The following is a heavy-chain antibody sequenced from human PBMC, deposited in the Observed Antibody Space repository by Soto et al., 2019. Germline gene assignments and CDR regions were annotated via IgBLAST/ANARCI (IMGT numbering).Heavy chain of an antibody. D-gene: IGHD4-17*01. CDR3: TTDPNTVTTTSPDYYYYGMDV. V-gene: IGHV3-15*01. Sequence: GGSLRLSCAASGFTFSNAWMSWVRQAPGKGLEWVGRIKSKTDGGTTDYAAPVKGRFTISRDDSKNTLYLQMNSLKTEDTAVYYCTTDPNTVTTTSPDYYYYGMDVWGQGTTVTVSS. J-gene: IGHJ6*02. CDR1: GFTFSNAW. CDR2: IKSKTDGGTT.